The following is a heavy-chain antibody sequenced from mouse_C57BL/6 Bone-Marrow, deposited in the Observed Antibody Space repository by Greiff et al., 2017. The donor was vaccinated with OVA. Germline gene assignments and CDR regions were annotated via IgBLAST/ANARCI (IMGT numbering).Heavy chain of an antibody. Sequence: VQLQQSGPELVKPGASVKIPCKASGYTFTDYNMDWVKQSHGKSLEWIGDINPNNGGTIYNQKFKGKATLTVDKSSSTAYMELRSLTSEDTAVYYCAREIGTTVVADWYFDVWGTGTTVTVSS. CDR3: AREIGTTVVADWYFDV. CDR2: INPNNGGT. CDR1: GYTFTDYN. J-gene: IGHJ1*03. V-gene: IGHV1-18*01. D-gene: IGHD1-1*01.